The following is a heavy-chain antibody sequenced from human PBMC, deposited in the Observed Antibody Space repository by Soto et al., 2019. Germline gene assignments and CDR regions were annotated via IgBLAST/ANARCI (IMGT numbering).Heavy chain of an antibody. V-gene: IGHV3-48*03. J-gene: IGHJ4*02. CDR3: ARMGGVVVAAPFVY. D-gene: IGHD2-15*01. CDR2: ISSSGSTI. CDR1: GFTFSSYE. Sequence: EVQLVESGGGLVQPGGSLRLSCAASGFTFSSYEMNWVRQAPGKGLEWVSYISSSGSTIYYADSVKGRFTISRDNAKNSLYQQCNRLRAEDTAVYYCARMGGVVVAAPFVYWGQGTLVTFSS.